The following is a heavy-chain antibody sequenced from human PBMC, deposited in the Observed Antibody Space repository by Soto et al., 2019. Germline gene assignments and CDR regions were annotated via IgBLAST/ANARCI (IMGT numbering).Heavy chain of an antibody. CDR2: IIPIFGTA. CDR3: ATGGRISKVGASGIEAFDI. V-gene: IGHV1-69*13. J-gene: IGHJ3*02. D-gene: IGHD1-26*01. CDR1: GGTFSSYA. Sequence: SVKVSCKASGGTFSSYAISWVRQAPGQGLEWMGGIIPIFGTANYAQKFQGRVTITADESTSTAYMELSSLRSEDTAVYYCATGGRISKVGASGIEAFDIWGQGTMVTRLL.